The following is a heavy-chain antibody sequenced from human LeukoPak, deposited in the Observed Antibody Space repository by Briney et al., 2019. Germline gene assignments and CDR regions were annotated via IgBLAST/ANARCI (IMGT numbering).Heavy chain of an antibody. CDR1: GYTFTGHY. CDR2: INPNSGGT. CDR3: ARDSARVVVVPAATFDY. Sequence: ASVKVSCKASGYTFTGHYMHWVRQAPGQGLAWMGWINPNSGGTNYAQKFQGRVTMTRDTFISTAYMEMSRLRPDDTAVYYCARDSARVVVVPAATFDYWGQGTLVTVSS. J-gene: IGHJ4*02. D-gene: IGHD2-2*01. V-gene: IGHV1-2*02.